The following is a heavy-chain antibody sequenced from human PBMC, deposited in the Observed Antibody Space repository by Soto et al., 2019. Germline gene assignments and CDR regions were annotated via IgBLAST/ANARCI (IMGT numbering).Heavy chain of an antibody. J-gene: IGHJ4*02. V-gene: IGHV3-23*01. CDR3: AKAPLVITGTRPTPIDY. Sequence: EVQLLESGGGLVQPGGSLRLSCAASGFTFSSYAMSWVRQAPGKGLEWVSAISGSGGSTYYADSVKGRFTISRDNSKNTLYLQMNSLRAEDTAVYYCAKAPLVITGTRPTPIDYWGQGTLVTVSS. D-gene: IGHD1-20*01. CDR2: ISGSGGST. CDR1: GFTFSSYA.